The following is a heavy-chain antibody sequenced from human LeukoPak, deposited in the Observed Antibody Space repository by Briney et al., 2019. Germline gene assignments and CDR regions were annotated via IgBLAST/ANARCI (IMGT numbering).Heavy chain of an antibody. J-gene: IGHJ4*02. D-gene: IGHD6-19*01. CDR3: ARGGVAVAGPSFDY. Sequence: PGGSLRLSCAASGFTFSSYGMHWVRQAPGKGLEWVAFIRYDGSNKYYADSVKGRFTISRDNSKNTLYLQMNSLRAEDTAVYYCARGGVAVAGPSFDYWGQGTLVTVSS. CDR1: GFTFSSYG. V-gene: IGHV3-30*02. CDR2: IRYDGSNK.